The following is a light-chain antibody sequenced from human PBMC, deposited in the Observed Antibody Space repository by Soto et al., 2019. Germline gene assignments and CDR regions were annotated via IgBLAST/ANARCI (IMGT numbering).Light chain of an antibody. CDR3: QHRSNWPLT. Sequence: EIVLTQSPATLSLSPGERATLSCRASQSVRSYLAWYQQKPGQAPRLLIYDASNRATGIPARFSGSGSGTDFTLTISSLEPEDFAVYYCQHRSNWPLTFAGGTKVEIK. V-gene: IGKV3-11*01. CDR2: DAS. J-gene: IGKJ4*01. CDR1: QSVRSY.